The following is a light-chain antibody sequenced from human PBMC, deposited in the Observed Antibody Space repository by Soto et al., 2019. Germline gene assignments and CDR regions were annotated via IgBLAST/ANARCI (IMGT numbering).Light chain of an antibody. V-gene: IGKV3-20*01. CDR3: LQYASEPLT. CDR1: QSVAKNY. J-gene: IGKJ4*01. Sequence: ETMLTQSPGTLSLSPGERATLSCRASQSVAKNYLAWYQHKPGQGPRLLISGASSRATGIPDRFSGSGSGTDFTLTISRLQPEDFAVYYCLQYASEPLTFGGGTKVEI. CDR2: GAS.